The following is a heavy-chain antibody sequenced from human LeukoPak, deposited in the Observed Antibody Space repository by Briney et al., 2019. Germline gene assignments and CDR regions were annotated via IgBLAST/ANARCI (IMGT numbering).Heavy chain of an antibody. J-gene: IGHJ4*02. CDR1: GFTFSSYS. D-gene: IGHD3-3*01. CDR3: ARTGGPYDFWSGYGLDYFDY. Sequence: GGSLRLSCAASGFTFSSYSMNWVRQAPGKGLEWVSSISSSSSYIYYADSVKGRFTISRDNAKNSLYLQMNSLRAEDTAVYYCARTGGPYDFWSGYGLDYFDYWGQGTLVTVSS. CDR2: ISSSSSYI. V-gene: IGHV3-21*01.